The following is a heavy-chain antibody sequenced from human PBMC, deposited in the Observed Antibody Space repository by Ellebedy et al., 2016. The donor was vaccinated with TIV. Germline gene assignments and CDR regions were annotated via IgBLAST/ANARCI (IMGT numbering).Heavy chain of an antibody. Sequence: MPGGSLRLSCTVSGASISSYYWSWIRQPPGKGLEWIGYIYYSGSTDYNPSLKSRVTISVDTSKNQFSLKLSSVTAADTAVYYCARRYSGYDFDYWGQGTLVTVSS. D-gene: IGHD5-12*01. CDR1: GASISSYY. CDR3: ARRYSGYDFDY. J-gene: IGHJ4*02. CDR2: IYYSGST. V-gene: IGHV4-59*08.